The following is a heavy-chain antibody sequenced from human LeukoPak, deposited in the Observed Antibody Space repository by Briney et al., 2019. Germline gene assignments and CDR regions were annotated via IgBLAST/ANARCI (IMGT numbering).Heavy chain of an antibody. CDR3: AREGYFDWLRYGMDV. Sequence: KPSETLSLTSTVSGGSISSYYWSWIRQPAGKGLEWIGRMYTSGSTNYNPSLKSRVTMSVDTSNNQFSLKLSSVTAADTAVYYCAREGYFDWLRYGMDVWGQGTTVTVSS. CDR1: GGSISSYY. CDR2: MYTSGST. J-gene: IGHJ6*02. V-gene: IGHV4-4*07. D-gene: IGHD3-9*01.